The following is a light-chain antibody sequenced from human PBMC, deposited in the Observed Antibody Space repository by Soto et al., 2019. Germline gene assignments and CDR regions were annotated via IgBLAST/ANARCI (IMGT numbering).Light chain of an antibody. CDR3: AAWDDSLNAYV. V-gene: IGLV1-44*01. CDR2: SNS. CDR1: SSNIGSNI. Sequence: QAVVTQPPSASGTPGQRVTISCSGSSSNIGSNIVNWYQQLPGTAPKLLIYSNSQRPSGVPDRFSGSKSGTSASLAIRGLQSEDEADYYCAAWDDSLNAYVFGSGTKVTVL. J-gene: IGLJ1*01.